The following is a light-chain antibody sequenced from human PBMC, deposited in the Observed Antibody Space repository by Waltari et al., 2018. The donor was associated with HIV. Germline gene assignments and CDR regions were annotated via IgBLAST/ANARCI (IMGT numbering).Light chain of an antibody. CDR3: TSYGGRNNRVL. J-gene: IGLJ3*02. V-gene: IGLV2-8*01. CDR2: EVN. CDR1: RSDVGNYAY. Sequence: QSALTQPPSASGSPEQSVTISCTGTRSDVGNYAYVSCYQQHPGKAPKLLIYEVNKRPSGVPARFSGSKSGDTASLTVAGLQAEDEADYYCTSYGGRNNRVLFGGGTRLTVL.